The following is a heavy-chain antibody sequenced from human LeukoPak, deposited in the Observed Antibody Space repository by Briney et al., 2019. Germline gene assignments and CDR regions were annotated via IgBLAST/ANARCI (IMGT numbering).Heavy chain of an antibody. V-gene: IGHV1-18*01. CDR2: ISAYNGNT. Sequence: ASVKVSCKASGYTFTSYGISWVRQAPGQGLEWMGWISAYNGNTNYAQKLQGRVTMTTDTSTSTAYMELRSLRPDDTAVYYCATSIAARPFDYWGQGTLVTVSS. D-gene: IGHD6-6*01. CDR3: ATSIAARPFDY. CDR1: GYTFTSYG. J-gene: IGHJ4*02.